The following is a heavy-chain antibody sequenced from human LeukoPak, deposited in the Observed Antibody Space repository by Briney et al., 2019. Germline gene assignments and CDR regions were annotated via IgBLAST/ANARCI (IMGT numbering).Heavy chain of an antibody. CDR2: INPNSGVT. Sequence: ASLKVSCRASGYTFTGSYIHWVRQAPGQGLEWMGRINPNSGVTIYAQKFQGRVTLTRDTSITTAYMELSSLRSDDTAVYYCARTDGVDYWGQGTLVTVSS. CDR1: GYTFTGSY. D-gene: IGHD4-17*01. V-gene: IGHV1-2*06. J-gene: IGHJ4*02. CDR3: ARTDGVDY.